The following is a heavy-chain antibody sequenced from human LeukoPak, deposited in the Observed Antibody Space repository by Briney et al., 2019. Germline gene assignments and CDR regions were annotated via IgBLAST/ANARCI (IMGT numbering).Heavy chain of an antibody. CDR2: ISAYNGNT. V-gene: IGHV1-18*01. D-gene: IGHD2-2*01. CDR1: GYTFTSYG. CDR3: ARDLRLYCSSTSCSHFDY. J-gene: IGHJ4*02. Sequence: GASVKVSCKASGYTFTSYGISWVRQAPGQGLEWMGWISAYNGNTNYAQKLQGRVTMTTDTSTSIAYMELRSLRSDDTAVYYCARDLRLYCSSTSCSHFDYWGQGTLVTVSS.